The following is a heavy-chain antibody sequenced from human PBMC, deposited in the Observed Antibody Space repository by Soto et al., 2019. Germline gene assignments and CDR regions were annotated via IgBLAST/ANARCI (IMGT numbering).Heavy chain of an antibody. CDR1: GDSISSYN. Sequence: SETLSLTCTVSGDSISSYNLAWVRQPPGKGLEWIGSICSSGSTSYNPSLKSRVTVSVDTSKNQFSLKLSSVTAADTAVYYCARHPSDFWFDPWGQGTLVTVSS. CDR2: ICSSGST. V-gene: IGHV4-59*08. D-gene: IGHD2-21*02. J-gene: IGHJ5*02. CDR3: ARHPSDFWFDP.